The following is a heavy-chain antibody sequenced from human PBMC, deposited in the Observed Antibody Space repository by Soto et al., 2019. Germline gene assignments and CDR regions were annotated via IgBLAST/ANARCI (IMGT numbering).Heavy chain of an antibody. CDR1: GFTFSNYS. V-gene: IGHV3-48*01. CDR2: ISSSGTTI. J-gene: IGHJ4*02. Sequence: EVQLVESGGGLVQPGGSLRLSCAASGFTFSNYSVNWVRQAPGKGLEWVSYISSSGTTIYYADSVKGRYTISRDNAKNSLYMQMNSLRAEETAVYYCARVEEDYWGQGTLVTVSS. CDR3: ARVEEDY.